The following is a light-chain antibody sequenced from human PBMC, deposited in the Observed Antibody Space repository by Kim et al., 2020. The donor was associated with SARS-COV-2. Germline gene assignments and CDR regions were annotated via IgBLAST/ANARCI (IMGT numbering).Light chain of an antibody. CDR1: SIGSKS. CDR3: QVWDSSSDHRVV. J-gene: IGLJ2*01. CDR2: YDS. Sequence: PGKTARITCGGNSIGSKSVHWDRGKPGQAPVLVISYDSDRPSGIPERFSGSNSGNTATLTISRVEAGDEADYYCQVWDSSSDHRVVFGGGTQLTVL. V-gene: IGLV3-21*04.